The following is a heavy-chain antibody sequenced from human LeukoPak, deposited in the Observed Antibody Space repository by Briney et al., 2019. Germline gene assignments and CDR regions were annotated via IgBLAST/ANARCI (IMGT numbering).Heavy chain of an antibody. Sequence: ASVKVSCKAAGYTFTKYGVYWVRQGPGQGLEWMGLISTDAGSPTDAQGVTGRFVFSLDTSVSTEYLQISSLKPEDTAVYYCARGIGIGTVLMVHGNMDVWGKGTTVTAYS. D-gene: IGHD2-8*01. CDR1: GYTFTKYG. CDR2: ISTDAGSP. J-gene: IGHJ6*03. V-gene: IGHV7-4-1*02. CDR3: ARGIGIGTVLMVHGNMDV.